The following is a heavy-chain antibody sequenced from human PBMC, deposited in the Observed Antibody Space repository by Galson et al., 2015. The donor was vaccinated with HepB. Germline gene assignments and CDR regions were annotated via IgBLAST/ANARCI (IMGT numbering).Heavy chain of an antibody. Sequence: SLRLSCAASGFTFSSYWMSWVRHAPVKGLEWVANIKQDGSEKYYVDSVKGRFTISRDNAKNSLYLQMNILRAEDTAVYYCARDIGGSRYYYYGMDVWGQGTTVTVSS. CDR2: IKQDGSEK. CDR3: ARDIGGSRYYYYGMDV. V-gene: IGHV3-7*03. J-gene: IGHJ6*02. D-gene: IGHD6-25*01. CDR1: GFTFSSYW.